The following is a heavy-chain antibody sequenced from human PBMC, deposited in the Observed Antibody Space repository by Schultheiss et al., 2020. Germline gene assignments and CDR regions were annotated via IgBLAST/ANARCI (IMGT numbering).Heavy chain of an antibody. CDR3: AKDRSGAYSIDY. CDR2: IWHAGSNK. V-gene: IGHV3-30*02. J-gene: IGHJ4*02. CDR1: GFTFSSNA. D-gene: IGHD5-12*01. Sequence: GGSLRLSCAASGFTFSSNAMHWVRQAPGKGLEWVAVIWHAGSNKYYADSVKGRFSISRDNSDNTLYLQMNSLKPEDTAVYYCAKDRSGAYSIDYWGQGTLVTVSS.